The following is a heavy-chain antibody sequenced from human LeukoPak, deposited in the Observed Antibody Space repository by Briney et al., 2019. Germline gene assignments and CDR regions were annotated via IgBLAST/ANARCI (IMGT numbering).Heavy chain of an antibody. CDR3: VRGNDYGGPHY. J-gene: IGHJ4*02. V-gene: IGHV3-74*01. Sequence: GGSLRLSCAVSGFTFSSYWMHWVRQAPGKGLVWVSRIDRDGSRINYAGSVKGRFTISRDNGKNTLFLQMNSLRAEDAAVYYCVRGNDYGGPHYWGQGTLVTVSS. D-gene: IGHD4-23*01. CDR1: GFTFSSYW. CDR2: IDRDGSRI.